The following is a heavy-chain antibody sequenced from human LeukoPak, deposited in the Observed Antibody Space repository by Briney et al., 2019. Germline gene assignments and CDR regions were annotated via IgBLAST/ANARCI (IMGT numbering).Heavy chain of an antibody. CDR1: GFPFDDYT. D-gene: IGHD6-25*01. V-gene: IGHV3-43*01. CDR3: VKDLGKVIAAAGTSGFEH. CDR2: MNWDGGST. J-gene: IGHJ4*02. Sequence: PGGSLRLSCFASGFPFDDYTLHWVRRGPGKGLEWVSLMNWDGGSTFYADSVKGRFTISRDEGKHSLYLRMSSLTTEDTAVYYCVKDLGKVIAAAGTSGFEHWGQGTLVTASS.